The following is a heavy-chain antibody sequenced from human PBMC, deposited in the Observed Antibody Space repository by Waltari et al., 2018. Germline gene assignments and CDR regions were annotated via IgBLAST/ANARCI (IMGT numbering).Heavy chain of an antibody. CDR3: VRDHWGPDY. J-gene: IGHJ4*02. Sequence: EVHLVESGGGLVQPGGSLRLSCAASGFTFTDYWMSWVRQAPGKGTEWVANRNKDGSEKNYVDYVKGRFTISRDNAKDSVYLQMNSLRADDTAMYYCVRDHWGPDYWGQGTLVTVSS. CDR2: RNKDGSEK. CDR1: GFTFTDYW. D-gene: IGHD7-27*01. V-gene: IGHV3-7*01.